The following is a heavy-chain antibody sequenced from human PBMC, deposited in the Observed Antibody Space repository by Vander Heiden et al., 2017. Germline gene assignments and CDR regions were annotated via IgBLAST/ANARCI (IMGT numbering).Heavy chain of an antibody. J-gene: IGHJ6*02. D-gene: IGHD3-10*01. CDR2: IYSGGST. Sequence: EVQLVESGGGLIQPGGSLRLSCAASGFTVSRNYMSWVRQAPGKGLEWVSVIYSGGSTYYADSVNGRFTISRDNSKNTLYLQMNSLRAEDTAVYYCASSYGSGIYYYYYGMDVWGQGTTVTVSS. CDR3: ASSYGSGIYYYYYGMDV. V-gene: IGHV3-53*01. CDR1: GFTVSRNY.